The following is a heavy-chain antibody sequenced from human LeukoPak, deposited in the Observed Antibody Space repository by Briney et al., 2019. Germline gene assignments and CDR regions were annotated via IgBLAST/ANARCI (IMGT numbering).Heavy chain of an antibody. CDR2: VHFSGSL. D-gene: IGHD3-10*01. J-gene: IGHJ6*03. CDR1: GGSISSPSYF. V-gene: IGHV4-39*01. CDR3: ARQLYISGSYYAPMDV. Sequence: SETLSLTCAVSGGSISSPSYFWGWIRQPPGKGLEWIASVHFSGSLYLNPSLKSRVTISIDTAKNQFSLKLSSVTAADAAVYFCARQLYISGSYYAPMDVWGKGTTVTIFS.